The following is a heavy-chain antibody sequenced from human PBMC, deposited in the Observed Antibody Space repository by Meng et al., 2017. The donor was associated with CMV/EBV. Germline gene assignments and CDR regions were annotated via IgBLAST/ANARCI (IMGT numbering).Heavy chain of an antibody. V-gene: IGHV4-39*07. J-gene: IGHJ4*02. Sequence: SETLSLTCTVSGGSISSSSYYWGWIRQPPGKGLEWIGSIYYSGSTYYNPSLKSRVTISVDTSKNQFSLKLSSVTAADTAVYYCARSIGTLEFDYWGQGTLVTVSS. CDR3: ARSIGTLEFDY. CDR2: IYYSGST. D-gene: IGHD3-10*01. CDR1: GGSISSSSYY.